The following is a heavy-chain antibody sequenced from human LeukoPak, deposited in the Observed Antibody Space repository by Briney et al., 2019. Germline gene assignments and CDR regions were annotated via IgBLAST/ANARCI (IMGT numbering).Heavy chain of an antibody. Sequence: GGSLRLSCAASGFSFSSYVMSWVRQAPGKGLEWVSAISGTSDSTYYADSVKGRFTISRDNPKNNLYLQMNSLRAEDTAVYYCVKNFWSDKYYFYYMDVWGKGTTVTVSS. CDR3: VKNFWSDKYYFYYMDV. J-gene: IGHJ6*03. V-gene: IGHV3-23*01. CDR2: ISGTSDST. CDR1: GFSFSSYV. D-gene: IGHD3-3*01.